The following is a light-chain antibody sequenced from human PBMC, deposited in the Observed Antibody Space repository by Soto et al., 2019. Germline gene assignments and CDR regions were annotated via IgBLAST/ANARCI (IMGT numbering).Light chain of an antibody. CDR3: QQYQSGFI. Sequence: DIQMTQSPSTLSASVGDRVTITCRASENIFTWLAWYQRQAGKAPKLLISKASALEIGVPSRFSGSESGTQFTLASSCLQPEDFASYYCQQYQSGFIFGVGTTLQIK. CDR2: KAS. CDR1: ENIFTW. J-gene: IGKJ2*01. V-gene: IGKV1-5*03.